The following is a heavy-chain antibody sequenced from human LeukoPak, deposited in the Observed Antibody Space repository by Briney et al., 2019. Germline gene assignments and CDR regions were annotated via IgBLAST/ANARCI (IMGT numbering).Heavy chain of an antibody. V-gene: IGHV3-21*01. CDR2: ISSSSSYI. Sequence: GGSLRLSCAASGFTFSSYSMNWVRQAPGKGLEWVSSISSSSSYIYYADSVKGRFTISRDNAKNSLYLQMNSLRAEDTAVYYCASLYDYVWGSSPFDYWGQGTLVTVSS. CDR3: ASLYDYVWGSSPFDY. D-gene: IGHD3-16*01. J-gene: IGHJ4*02. CDR1: GFTFSSYS.